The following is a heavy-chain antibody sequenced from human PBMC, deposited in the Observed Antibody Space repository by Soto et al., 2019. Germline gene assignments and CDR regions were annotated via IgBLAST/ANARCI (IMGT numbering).Heavy chain of an antibody. CDR1: GGSISSGGYY. CDR2: IYYSGST. D-gene: IGHD3-9*01. J-gene: IGHJ5*02. Sequence: SETLSLTCTVSGGSISSGGYYWSWIRQHPGKGLEWIGYIYYSGSTYYNPSLKSRVTISVDTSKNQFSLKLSSVTAADTAVYYCARAPSSLLLTGYYPPDNWFDPWGQGTLVTVSS. V-gene: IGHV4-31*03. CDR3: ARAPSSLLLTGYYPPDNWFDP.